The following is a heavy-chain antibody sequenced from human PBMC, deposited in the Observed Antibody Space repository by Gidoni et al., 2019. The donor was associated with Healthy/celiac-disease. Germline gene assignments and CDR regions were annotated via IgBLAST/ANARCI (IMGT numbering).Heavy chain of an antibody. CDR3: ARPQYPGIAAAGNY. CDR1: GFTFSSYG. D-gene: IGHD6-13*01. V-gene: IGHV3-33*01. CDR2: IWYDGSNK. J-gene: IGHJ4*02. Sequence: QVQLVESGGGVVQPGRSLRLSCAASGFTFSSYGMHWVRQAPGKGLEWVAVIWYDGSNKYYADSVKGRFTISRDNSKNTLYLQMNSLRAEDTAVYYCARPQYPGIAAAGNYWGQGTLVTVSS.